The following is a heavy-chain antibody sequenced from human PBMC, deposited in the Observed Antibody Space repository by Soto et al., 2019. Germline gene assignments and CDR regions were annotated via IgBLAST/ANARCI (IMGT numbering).Heavy chain of an antibody. V-gene: IGHV2-5*02. D-gene: IGHD1-20*01. Sequence: QITLKESGPTLGKPTQTLTLTCTFSGCSLSPRGARVAWIRQPPPKALEWLAVGYWDDDKRYSPSLKSRLTITKDSSKYQVVLTLTNMDPVDKATDYCYYTRYAGWLTGGYFDYWGPGTLVTVSS. CDR1: GCSLSPRGAR. J-gene: IGHJ4*02. CDR3: YYTRYAGWLTGGYFDY. CDR2: GYWDDDK.